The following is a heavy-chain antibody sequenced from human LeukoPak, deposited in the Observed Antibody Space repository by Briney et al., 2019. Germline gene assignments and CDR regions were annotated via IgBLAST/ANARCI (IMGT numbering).Heavy chain of an antibody. CDR1: GFTFSSYA. CDR3: ARDVEMATTLDY. CDR2: ISGSGGST. J-gene: IGHJ4*02. V-gene: IGHV3-23*01. D-gene: IGHD5-24*01. Sequence: GGSLRLSCAASGFTFSSYAMSWVRQAPGKGLEWVSAISGSGGSTYYADSVKGRFTISRDNSKNTLYLQMNSLRAEDTAVYYCARDVEMATTLDYWGQGTLVTVSS.